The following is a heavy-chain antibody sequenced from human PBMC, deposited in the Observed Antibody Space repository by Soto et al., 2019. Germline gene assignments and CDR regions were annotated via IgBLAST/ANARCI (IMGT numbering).Heavy chain of an antibody. CDR2: IYYSGST. Sequence: NPSETLSLTCTVSGGSISSSSYYWGWIRQPPGKGLEWIGSIYYSGSTYYNPSLKRRVTISVDTSKNQFSLKLSSVTAADTAVYYCARHARRMDQHAFDIWGQGTMVTVSS. D-gene: IGHD2-2*01. CDR3: ARHARRMDQHAFDI. J-gene: IGHJ3*02. V-gene: IGHV4-39*01. CDR1: GGSISSSSYY.